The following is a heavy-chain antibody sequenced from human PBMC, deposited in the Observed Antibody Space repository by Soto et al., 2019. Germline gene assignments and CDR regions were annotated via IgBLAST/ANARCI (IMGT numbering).Heavy chain of an antibody. V-gene: IGHV3-23*01. CDR3: AKDLRITIFGVVPPGMDV. Sequence: GGSLRLSCAASGFTFSSYAMSWVRQAPGKGLEWVSAISGSGGSTHYADSVKGRFTISRDNSKNTLYLQMNSLRAEDTAVYYCAKDLRITIFGVVPPGMDVWGQGTTVTVSS. D-gene: IGHD3-3*01. CDR1: GFTFSSYA. CDR2: ISGSGGST. J-gene: IGHJ6*02.